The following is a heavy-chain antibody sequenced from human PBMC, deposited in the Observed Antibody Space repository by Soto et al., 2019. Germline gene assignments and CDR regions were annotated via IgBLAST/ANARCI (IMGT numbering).Heavy chain of an antibody. CDR2: IIPIFATA. CDR1: VGTFSTDA. D-gene: IGHD6-19*01. J-gene: IGHJ4*02. V-gene: IGHV1-69*14. CDR3: ARTHSSGWYYFDY. Sequence: QVQLVQSGAEVKKPGSSVKVSCKASVGTFSTDAVNWVRQAPGQGLEWMGGIIPIFATAKYTEKFQGRVTITADKSTSTVYMELSGLRSEDTAVYYCARTHSSGWYYFDYWGQGTPLTVSS.